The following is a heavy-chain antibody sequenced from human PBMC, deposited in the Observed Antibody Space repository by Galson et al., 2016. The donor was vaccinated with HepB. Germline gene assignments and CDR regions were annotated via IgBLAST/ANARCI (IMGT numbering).Heavy chain of an antibody. V-gene: IGHV1-46*01. CDR3: ARSGLEVDPLGY. CDR1: GYTFTDYY. J-gene: IGHJ4*02. Sequence: SVKVSCKASGYTFTDYYIHWVRQAPGQGLEWMGIINPSTSNTTYAEKFQGRVTMTRDTPTSTVSMYLRSLRSDDTAVYYCARSGLEVDPLGYWGQGTLVTVSS. D-gene: IGHD1-1*01. CDR2: INPSTSNT.